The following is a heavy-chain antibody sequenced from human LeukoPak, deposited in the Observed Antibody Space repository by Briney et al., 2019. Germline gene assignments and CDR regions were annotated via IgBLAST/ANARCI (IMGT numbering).Heavy chain of an antibody. CDR2: IDPSDSYT. CDR3: ARHGGSGWYDY. V-gene: IGHV5-10-1*01. D-gene: IGHD6-19*01. J-gene: IGHJ4*02. CDR1: GYSFTNYW. Sequence: GESLKISCKSSGYSFTNYWITWVRQMPGNGLEWMGRIDPSDSYTNYSPSFQGHVPISAHNSIRTAYLQWSSLEASDTAMYYCARHGGSGWYDYWGQGTLVTVCS.